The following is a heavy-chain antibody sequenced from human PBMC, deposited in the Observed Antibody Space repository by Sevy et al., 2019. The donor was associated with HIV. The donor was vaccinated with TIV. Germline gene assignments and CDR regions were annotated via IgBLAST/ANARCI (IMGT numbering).Heavy chain of an antibody. D-gene: IGHD3-10*01. V-gene: IGHV3-23*01. CDR2: ISGSVGST. Sequence: GGSLRLSCPPSGFTLTSYAMGWVRQAPGKGLEWVSAISGSVGSTYYADSVKGRFPISRDNSKNTLYLQMNSLRAEDTAVYYCARTNNYYGSGSYYDYWGQGTLVTVSS. CDR1: GFTLTSYA. CDR3: ARTNNYYGSGSYYDY. J-gene: IGHJ4*02.